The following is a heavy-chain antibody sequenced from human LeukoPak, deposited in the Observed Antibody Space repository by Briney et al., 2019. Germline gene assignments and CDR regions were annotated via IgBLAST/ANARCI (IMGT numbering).Heavy chain of an antibody. CDR3: ARGRRGYRLLPEDDV. Sequence: ASVKVSCKASGYTFTSYDINWVRQATGQGLEWMGWMNPNSGNTGYAQKFQGRVTMTRNTSISTAHVELSSLRSEDTAVYYCARGRRGYRLLPEDDVWGKGTTVTVSS. J-gene: IGHJ6*04. V-gene: IGHV1-8*01. CDR1: GYTFTSYD. CDR2: MNPNSGNT. D-gene: IGHD2-2*01.